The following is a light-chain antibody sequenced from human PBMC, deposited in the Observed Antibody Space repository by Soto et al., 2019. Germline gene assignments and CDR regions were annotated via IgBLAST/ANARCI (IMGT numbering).Light chain of an antibody. CDR2: DAS. CDR1: QSVSSY. J-gene: IGKJ4*01. CDR3: QQRSNWPPVT. V-gene: IGKV3-11*01. Sequence: EIVLTQSPATLSLSPGERATLSCRASQSVSSYLAWYQQKPGQAPRLLNYDASHRATGIPARFSGSGSGTDFTLAISGLEPEDFAIYYCQQRSNWPPVTFGGGTKVEIK.